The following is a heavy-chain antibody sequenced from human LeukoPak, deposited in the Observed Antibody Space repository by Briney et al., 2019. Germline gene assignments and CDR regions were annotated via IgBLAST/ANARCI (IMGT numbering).Heavy chain of an antibody. CDR3: AKGGGYEAQYYYYLDV. D-gene: IGHD5-12*01. J-gene: IGHJ6*03. V-gene: IGHV3-30*02. Sequence: PGGSLRLSCAASGFTFRSYGMHWVRQAPGKGLEWVAFIRYDGSNKYYADSVKGRFTISRDNSKNTLYLQMKSLRAEDTAVYYCAKGGGYEAQYYYYLDVWGKGTTVTISS. CDR1: GFTFRSYG. CDR2: IRYDGSNK.